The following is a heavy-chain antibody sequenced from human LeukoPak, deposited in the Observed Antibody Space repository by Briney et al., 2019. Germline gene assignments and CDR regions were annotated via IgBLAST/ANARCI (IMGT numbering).Heavy chain of an antibody. CDR1: GFTFSIFE. CDR2: ISDSGSAI. D-gene: IGHD3-10*01. J-gene: IGHJ4*02. Sequence: GGSLRLSCAVSGFTFSIFEMNWVRQAPGKGLEWVSYISDSGSAIYYADSVKGRLTISRDNAKNSLYLQMNSLRVEDTAIYYCARKKTRGLDYWGQGTLVTVSS. V-gene: IGHV3-48*03. CDR3: ARKKTRGLDY.